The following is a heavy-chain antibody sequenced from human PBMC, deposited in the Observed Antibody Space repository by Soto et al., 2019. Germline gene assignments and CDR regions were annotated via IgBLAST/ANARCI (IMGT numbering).Heavy chain of an antibody. CDR3: ASGWMAAFDN. CDR2: IFPRDSDT. V-gene: IGHV5-51*01. CDR1: GYTFTNYW. D-gene: IGHD2-2*03. Sequence: PGESLKISCQTYGYTFTNYWLGWVRHMPGRGLEWMGLIFPRDSDTRYNSSFEGQVTISVDTAKNQFSLRLNSLTAADTAVYYCASGWMAAFDNWGQGTLVTVSS. J-gene: IGHJ4*02.